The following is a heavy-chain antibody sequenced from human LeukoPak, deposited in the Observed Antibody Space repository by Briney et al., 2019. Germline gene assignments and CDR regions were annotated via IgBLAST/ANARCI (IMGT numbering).Heavy chain of an antibody. J-gene: IGHJ5*02. CDR2: IYYSGST. V-gene: IGHV4-59*01. CDR3: ARARADWFDP. CDR1: GGSISSYY. Sequence: SETLFLTCTVSGGSISSYYWSWIRQPPGKGLEWIGYIYYSGSTNYNPSLKSRVTISVDTSKNQFSLKLSSVTAADTAVYYCARARADWFDPWGQGTLVTVSS.